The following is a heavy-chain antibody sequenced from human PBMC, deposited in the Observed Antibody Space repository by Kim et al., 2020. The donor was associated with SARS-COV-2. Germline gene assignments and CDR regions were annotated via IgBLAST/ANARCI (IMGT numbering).Heavy chain of an antibody. D-gene: IGHD3-3*01. CDR3: ARSRTIFGVVMAWFDP. CDR1: GFTFSDYY. V-gene: IGHV3-11*01. Sequence: GGSLRLSCAASGFTFSDYYMSWIRQAPGKGLEWVSYISSSGSTIYYADSVKGRFTISRDNAKNSLYLLMNSLRAEDTAVYYCARSRTIFGVVMAWFDPWGQGTLVTVSS. J-gene: IGHJ5*02. CDR2: ISSSGSTI.